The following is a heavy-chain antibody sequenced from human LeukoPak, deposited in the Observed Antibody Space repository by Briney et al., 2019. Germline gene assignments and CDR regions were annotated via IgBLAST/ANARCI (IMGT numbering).Heavy chain of an antibody. V-gene: IGHV4-34*01. D-gene: IGHD2-21*02. Sequence: SETLSLTCAVYGGSFSGYYWSWIRQPPGKGLEWIGEINHSGSTNYNPSLKSRVTISVDTSKNQFSLKLSSVTAADTAVYYCARQSDVDVWGQGTTVTVSS. CDR1: GGSFSGYY. CDR3: ARQSDVDV. J-gene: IGHJ6*02. CDR2: INHSGST.